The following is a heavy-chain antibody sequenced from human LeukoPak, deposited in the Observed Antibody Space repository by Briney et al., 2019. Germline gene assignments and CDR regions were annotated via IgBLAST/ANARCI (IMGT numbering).Heavy chain of an antibody. V-gene: IGHV3-23*01. D-gene: IGHD3-3*01. CDR3: AKPSQYYDFWSADY. CDR1: GFTFSSYA. J-gene: IGHJ4*02. Sequence: GGSLRLSCAASGFTFSSYAMSWVRQAPGKGLEWVSAISGSGGSTYYADSVKGRFTISRDNSKNTLYLQMNSLRAEDTAVYYCAKPSQYYDFWSADYWGQGTLVTVFS. CDR2: ISGSGGST.